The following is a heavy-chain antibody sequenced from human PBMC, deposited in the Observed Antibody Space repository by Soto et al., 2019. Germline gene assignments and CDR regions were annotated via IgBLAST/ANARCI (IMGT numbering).Heavy chain of an antibody. V-gene: IGHV4-59*01. CDR3: ARSHSFDGSIYHYYFDF. CDR2: IYASGAT. CDR1: GGSISTYY. D-gene: IGHD3-10*01. J-gene: IGHJ4*02. Sequence: NPSETLSLTCTVSGGSISTYYWSWIRQPPGGTLEWIGYIYASGATTYNPSLESRVTMSVDMPNNEFSLELTSLTAADTAVYYCARSHSFDGSIYHYYFDFWGQGTLVTV.